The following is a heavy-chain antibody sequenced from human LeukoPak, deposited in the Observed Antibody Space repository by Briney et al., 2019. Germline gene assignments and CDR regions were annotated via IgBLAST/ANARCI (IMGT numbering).Heavy chain of an antibody. CDR3: ARQTGSGLFILP. Sequence: SETLSLTCAVYGGSFSRYHWTWIRRPPGKGLEWIGEINHSGSANYNPSLKSRVTISVDASKSQFSLRLTSVTAADTAVYYCARQTGSGLFILPGGQGTLVTVSS. D-gene: IGHD3/OR15-3a*01. J-gene: IGHJ4*02. CDR1: GGSFSRYH. CDR2: INHSGSA. V-gene: IGHV4-34*01.